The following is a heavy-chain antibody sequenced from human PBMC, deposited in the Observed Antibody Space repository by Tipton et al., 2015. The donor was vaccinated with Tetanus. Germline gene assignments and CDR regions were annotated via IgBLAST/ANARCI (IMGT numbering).Heavy chain of an antibody. J-gene: IGHJ5*02. CDR1: GASISPYY. Sequence: TLSLTCTVSGASISPYYWSWIRQPPGKGLEWIGSIHDSGTTNYNPSLKSRLTMSVDTSNNLFSLKLTSVTAADTAVYYCARDQGGGRVVRLNWFDPWGQGTLVTVSS. CDR3: ARDQGGGRVVRLNWFDP. V-gene: IGHV4-59*01. D-gene: IGHD6-6*01. CDR2: IHDSGTT.